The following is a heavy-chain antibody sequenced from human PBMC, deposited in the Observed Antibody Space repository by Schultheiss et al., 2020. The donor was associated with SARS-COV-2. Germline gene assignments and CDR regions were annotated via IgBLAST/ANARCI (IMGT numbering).Heavy chain of an antibody. V-gene: IGHV4-4*07. Sequence: SETLSLTCTVSGGSISSYYWSWIRQPAGKGLEWIGRIYTSGSANYSPSLKGRVTMSVDTAKNQFSLKLSSVTAADTAVYYCAKGGGWWDPNMDVWGQGTAVTVSS. CDR1: GGSISSYY. J-gene: IGHJ6*02. CDR2: IYTSGSA. D-gene: IGHD6-19*01. CDR3: AKGGGWWDPNMDV.